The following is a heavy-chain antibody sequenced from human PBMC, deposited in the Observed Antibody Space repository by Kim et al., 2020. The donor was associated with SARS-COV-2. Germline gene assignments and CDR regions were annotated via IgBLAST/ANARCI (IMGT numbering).Heavy chain of an antibody. J-gene: IGHJ3*02. CDR1: GYTFTGYY. D-gene: IGHD1-20*01. CDR3: ASGYNTATLYPGSAFDI. Sequence: ASVKVSCKASGYTFTGYYMHWVRQAPGQGLEWMGWINPNSGGTNYAQKFQGRVTMTRDTSISTAYMELSRLRSDDTAVYYCASGYNTATLYPGSAFDIWGQGTMVTVSS. CDR2: INPNSGGT. V-gene: IGHV1-2*02.